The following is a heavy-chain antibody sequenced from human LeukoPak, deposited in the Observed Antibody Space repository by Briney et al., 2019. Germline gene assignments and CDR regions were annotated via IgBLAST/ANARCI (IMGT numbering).Heavy chain of an antibody. CDR1: GFIFSSYA. D-gene: IGHD3-22*01. J-gene: IGHJ4*02. Sequence: GGSLRLSCAASGFIFSSYAMSWVRQAPGKGLEWVSTISGSGGSTYYADSVKGRFTISRDNSKNTVYLQMNSLRAEDTAVYYCAKGSITMIVVVNPFGYWGQGTLVTVSS. CDR2: ISGSGGST. V-gene: IGHV3-23*01. CDR3: AKGSITMIVVVNPFGY.